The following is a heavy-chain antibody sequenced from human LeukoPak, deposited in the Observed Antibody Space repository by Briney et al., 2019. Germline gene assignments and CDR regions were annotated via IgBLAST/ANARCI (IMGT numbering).Heavy chain of an antibody. D-gene: IGHD3-10*01. V-gene: IGHV1-46*01. CDR1: GYTFTSYY. CDR2: IIPSGGST. CDR3: AKNYDSGTYYLFDY. J-gene: IGHJ4*02. Sequence: ASVKVSCKASGYTFTSYYMHWVRQAPGQGLEWMGIIIPSGGSTSYAQKFQGRVTMTRDTYTSTVHMELSSLKSEDTAVYYCAKNYDSGTYYLFDYWGQGTLVTVSS.